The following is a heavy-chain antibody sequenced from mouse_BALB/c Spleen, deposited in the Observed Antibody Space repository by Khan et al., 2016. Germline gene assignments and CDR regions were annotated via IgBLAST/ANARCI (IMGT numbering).Heavy chain of an antibody. D-gene: IGHD1-1*01. J-gene: IGHJ4*01. CDR1: GFTFTDYV. Sequence: QVQLKQSGPELLKPGASVKMSCKASGFTFTDYVISWVKQRTGQGLEWIGEIYPGSGSSYYNEKFKGKATLTADKSSNTAYMQLSSLTSEDSAVYFCERQVVLRYYAMDYWGQGTTVTVSS. CDR3: ERQVVLRYYAMDY. V-gene: IGHV1-77*01. CDR2: IYPGSGSS.